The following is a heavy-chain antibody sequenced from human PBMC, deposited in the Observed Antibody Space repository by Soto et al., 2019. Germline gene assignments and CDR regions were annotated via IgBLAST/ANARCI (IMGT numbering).Heavy chain of an antibody. Sequence: PGGSLRISCAPSGFPFSSYAMSWVRQAPGKGLEWVSAISGSGGSTYYADSVKGRFTISRDNSKNTLYLQMNSLRAEDTAVYYCARSYGGNPTYYFDYWGQGTLVTVSS. D-gene: IGHD4-17*01. CDR1: GFPFSSYA. V-gene: IGHV3-23*01. J-gene: IGHJ4*02. CDR3: ARSYGGNPTYYFDY. CDR2: ISGSGGST.